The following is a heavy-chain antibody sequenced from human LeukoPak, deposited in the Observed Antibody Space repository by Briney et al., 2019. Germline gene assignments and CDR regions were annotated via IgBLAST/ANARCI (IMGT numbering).Heavy chain of an antibody. CDR1: GFTFSSDA. CDR3: AKDRGGWYAAYYFDY. D-gene: IGHD6-13*01. J-gene: IGHJ4*02. CDR2: ISGSGGST. Sequence: GGSLRLSCAASGFTFSSDARSCVRQAPGKGVECGSAISGSGGSTYYADSVKGRFTISRDNSKNTLYLQMNSLRAEDTAVYYCAKDRGGWYAAYYFDYWGQGTLVTVSS. V-gene: IGHV3-23*01.